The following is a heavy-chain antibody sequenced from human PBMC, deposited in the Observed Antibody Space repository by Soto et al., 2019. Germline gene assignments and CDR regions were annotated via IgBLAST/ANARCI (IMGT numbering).Heavy chain of an antibody. V-gene: IGHV4-31*03. J-gene: IGHJ4*02. Sequence: PSETLSLTCTVSGGSISSGDYYWSWIRQHPGKALEWIGYIYYSGSTYYNPSLESRVSISGDTSKNQFSLKLSSVTAADTAVYYCARRRTDFWSGYSSYFDHWGQGALVTVSS. D-gene: IGHD3-3*01. CDR3: ARRRTDFWSGYSSYFDH. CDR1: GGSISSGDYY. CDR2: IYYSGST.